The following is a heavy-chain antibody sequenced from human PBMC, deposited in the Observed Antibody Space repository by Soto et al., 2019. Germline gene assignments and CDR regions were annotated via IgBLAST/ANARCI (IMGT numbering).Heavy chain of an antibody. J-gene: IGHJ5*02. CDR3: AKDLTRQPAYWLGP. D-gene: IGHD3-16*01. CDR2: INAHSGGT. Sequence: ASVKVSCKASGFSFTGYYIHWLRQAPGQGLEWMGWINAHSGGTEYAQKFQGRVTLTRDTSIATAYLTLTSLTSDDTALYYCAKDLTRQPAYWLGPWGQGNQITVSS. V-gene: IGHV1-2*02. CDR1: GFSFTGYY.